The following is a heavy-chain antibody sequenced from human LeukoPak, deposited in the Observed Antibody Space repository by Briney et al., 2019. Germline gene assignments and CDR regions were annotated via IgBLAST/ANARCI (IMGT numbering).Heavy chain of an antibody. CDR3: ARGATDYFYMDV. CDR2: IDPSDGGR. Sequence: ASVMVSCKTSGYIFSSYSMHWVRQAPGQGLEWMAIIDPSDGGRSYAQKFQGRVTMTSDTSASTVYMELRSLRSEDTAVYYCARGATDYFYMDVWGKGTTVSVSS. V-gene: IGHV1-46*01. CDR1: GYIFSSYS. J-gene: IGHJ6*03.